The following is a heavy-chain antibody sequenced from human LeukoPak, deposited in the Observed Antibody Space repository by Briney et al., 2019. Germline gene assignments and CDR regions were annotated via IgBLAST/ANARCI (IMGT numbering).Heavy chain of an antibody. CDR2: IYTSGST. CDR1: GGSISSGSYY. CDR3: ARETGQWLVLGAFDI. V-gene: IGHV4-61*02. Sequence: PSETLSLTCTVSGGSISSGSYYWSWIRQPAGKGLEWIGRIYTSGSTNYNPSLKSRVTISVDTSKNQFSLKLSSVTAADTAVYYCARETGQWLVLGAFDIWGQGTMVTVSS. J-gene: IGHJ3*02. D-gene: IGHD6-19*01.